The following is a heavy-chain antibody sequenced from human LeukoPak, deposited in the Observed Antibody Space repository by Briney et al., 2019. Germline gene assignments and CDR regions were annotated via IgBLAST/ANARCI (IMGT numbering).Heavy chain of an antibody. CDR2: IYTSGCT. D-gene: IGHD4-17*01. Sequence: SETLSLTCSVSGVSISSGSNYWGWIHQPPGKGLEWIGRIYTSGCTNYNPSLKSRVTISVDTSKNQFSLKLSSVTAADTAVYYCARGYDGDYVYWGQGTLVTVSS. J-gene: IGHJ4*02. CDR3: ARGYDGDYVY. CDR1: GVSISSGSNY. V-gene: IGHV4-61*02.